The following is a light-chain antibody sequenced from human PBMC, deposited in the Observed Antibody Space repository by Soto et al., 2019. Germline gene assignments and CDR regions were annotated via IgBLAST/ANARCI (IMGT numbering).Light chain of an antibody. CDR3: QQYNNSTPT. J-gene: IGKJ1*01. CDR2: GAS. CDR1: QSVSSN. Sequence: EIVMTRSPATLSVSPGERSTLSCRASQSVSSNLAWYQQKPGQAPRLLIYGASTRATGIPARFSGSGSGTEFTLTISSLKSEDFAVYYCQQYNNSTPTFGQGTKVDIK. V-gene: IGKV3-15*01.